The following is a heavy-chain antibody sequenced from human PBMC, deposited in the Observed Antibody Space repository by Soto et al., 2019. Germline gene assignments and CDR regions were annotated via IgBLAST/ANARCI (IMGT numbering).Heavy chain of an antibody. CDR3: ARMAGPWYFDL. J-gene: IGHJ2*01. CDR1: GGSFSGFY. CDR2: INHSGSS. Sequence: SETLSLTCAVHGGSFSGFYWTWIRQPPGKGLEWIGEINHSGSSDYNPPLKSRVTMSLDTSRNQFSLSLNSVTAADTAVYYCARMAGPWYFDLWGRGTLVTVSS. V-gene: IGHV4-34*01.